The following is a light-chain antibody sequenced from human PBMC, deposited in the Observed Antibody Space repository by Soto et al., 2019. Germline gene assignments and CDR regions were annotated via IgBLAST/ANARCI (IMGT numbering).Light chain of an antibody. CDR1: QTILNSSNNKNS. V-gene: IGKV4-1*01. J-gene: IGKJ2*01. CDR2: WAS. CDR3: QQYFTTPYT. Sequence: DIVMTQSPVSLAVSLGERATINCKSSQTILNSSNNKNSLSWYQQRPGQPPRLLIYWASTRDPGVPERFSGSGSGTDFTLTISSLQAADGAVYYCQQYFTTPYTFSQGTKLEIK.